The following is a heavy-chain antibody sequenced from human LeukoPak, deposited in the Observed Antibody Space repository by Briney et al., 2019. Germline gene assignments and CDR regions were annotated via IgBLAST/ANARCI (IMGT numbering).Heavy chain of an antibody. V-gene: IGHV1-69*13. D-gene: IGHD3-10*01. CDR3: AKEDYYGSGSYPFDP. J-gene: IGHJ5*02. Sequence: AASVKVSCKASGGTFSSYAISWVRQAPGQGLEWMGGIIPIFGTANYAQKFQGRVTITADESTSTAYMELSSLRSEDTAVYYCAKEDYYGSGSYPFDPWGQGTLVTVSS. CDR2: IIPIFGTA. CDR1: GGTFSSYA.